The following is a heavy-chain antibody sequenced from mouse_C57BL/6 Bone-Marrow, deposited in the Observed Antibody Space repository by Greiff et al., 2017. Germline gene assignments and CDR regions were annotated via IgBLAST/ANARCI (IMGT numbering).Heavy chain of an antibody. CDR2: IYPRSGNT. J-gene: IGHJ3*01. Sequence: QVQLQQSGAELARPGASVKLSCKASGYTFTSYGISWVKQRTGQGLEWIGEIYPRSGNTYYTEKFKGQAPLTADKSSSTAYMELRSLTSEDSAVYLCARRNLGAWFAYGGQGTLVTVSA. CDR3: ARRNLGAWFAY. CDR1: GYTFTSYG. D-gene: IGHD4-1*01. V-gene: IGHV1-81*01.